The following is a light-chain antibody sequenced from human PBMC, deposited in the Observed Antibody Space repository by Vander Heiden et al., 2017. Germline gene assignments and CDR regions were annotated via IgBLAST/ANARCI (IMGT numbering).Light chain of an antibody. J-gene: IGLJ1*01. CDR2: EVT. Sequence: PALTQPASVSGSPGQSITISCTGTISDVGGYNYVSWYQQHPGKAPKLMIYEVTNRPSGVSTRFSGSKSGNTASLTISGLQAEDEADYYCGSYTSDTTLVFGAGTKVTVL. V-gene: IGLV2-14*01. CDR1: ISDVGGYNY. CDR3: GSYTSDTTLV.